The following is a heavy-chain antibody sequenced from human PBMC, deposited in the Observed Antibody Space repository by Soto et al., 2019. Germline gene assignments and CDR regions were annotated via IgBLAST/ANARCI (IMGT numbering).Heavy chain of an antibody. Sequence: EVQLLESGGGLVQPGGPLRLSCAASGFPFSSYAMSWVRQAPGQGLEWVSAISGSGGSTYYADSVKGRFTISRDNSKNTLYLQVNSLRADDTAVYYCAKGIAVVHTWYFDYWGQGTLVTVSS. CDR3: AKGIAVVHTWYFDY. CDR2: ISGSGGST. CDR1: GFPFSSYA. J-gene: IGHJ4*02. D-gene: IGHD6-19*01. V-gene: IGHV3-23*01.